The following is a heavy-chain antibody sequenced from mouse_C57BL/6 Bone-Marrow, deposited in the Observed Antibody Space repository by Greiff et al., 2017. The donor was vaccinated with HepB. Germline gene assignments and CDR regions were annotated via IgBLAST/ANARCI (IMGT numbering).Heavy chain of an antibody. CDR3: ARAGGKRGYYAVDY. CDR1: GYTFTDYY. D-gene: IGHD1-1*02. Sequence: EVQLQQSGPVLVKPGASVKMSCKASGYTFTDYYMNWVKQSHGKSLEWIGVINPYNGGTSYNQKFKGKATLTVDKSSSTAYMELNSLTSEDAAVYYGARAGGKRGYYAVDYWGQGTSVTVSS. CDR2: INPYNGGT. V-gene: IGHV1-19*01. J-gene: IGHJ4*01.